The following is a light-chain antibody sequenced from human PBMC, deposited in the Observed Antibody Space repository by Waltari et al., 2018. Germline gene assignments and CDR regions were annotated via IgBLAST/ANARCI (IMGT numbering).Light chain of an antibody. CDR1: QSISSD. Sequence: EIVMTQSPAILSVSPGERATLSCRASQSISSDLAWYQKKPGQAPRLLIYSASTRATGIPARFSGSGSGTEFTLTISSLRSEDFAVYYCQQYNDWLPYTFGQGTKLEIK. V-gene: IGKV3-15*01. J-gene: IGKJ2*01. CDR2: SAS. CDR3: QQYNDWLPYT.